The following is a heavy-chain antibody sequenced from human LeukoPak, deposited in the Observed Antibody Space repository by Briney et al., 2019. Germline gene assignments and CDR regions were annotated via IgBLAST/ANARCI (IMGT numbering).Heavy chain of an antibody. CDR1: GFTFSSYG. Sequence: GGSLRLSCAASGFTFSSYGMHWVRQAPGKGLEWVAVIWYDGSNKYYADSVKGRFTISRDNSKNTLYLQMNSLRAEDTAVCYCAKDGGCSSTSCSPFDPWGQGTLVTVSS. CDR2: IWYDGSNK. D-gene: IGHD2-2*01. J-gene: IGHJ5*02. V-gene: IGHV3-33*06. CDR3: AKDGGCSSTSCSPFDP.